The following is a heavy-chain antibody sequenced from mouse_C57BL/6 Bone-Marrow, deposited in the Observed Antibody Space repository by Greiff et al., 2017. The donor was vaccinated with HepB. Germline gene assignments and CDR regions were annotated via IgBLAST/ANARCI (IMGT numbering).Heavy chain of an antibody. CDR2: IDTSDSST. V-gene: IGHV1-59*01. CDR3: ARERQLRVYF. J-gene: IGHJ2*01. D-gene: IGHD3-2*02. CDR1: GYTFTSYW. Sequence: QVQLQQPGAELVRPGTSVKLSCKASGYTFTSYWMHWVKQRPGQGLEWIGVIDTSDSSTNYNQKFKGKATFTIDTSSSIAYMQLSTLTSEDSAVYYCARERQLRVYFWGKGTTLTVSS.